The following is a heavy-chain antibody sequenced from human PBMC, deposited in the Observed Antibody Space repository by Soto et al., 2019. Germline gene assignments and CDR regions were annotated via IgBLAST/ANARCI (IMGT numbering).Heavy chain of an antibody. Sequence: ASEKVSWKASGYTFTSYAMHWVRQAPGQRLEWMGWINAGNGNTKYSQKFQGRVTITRDTSASTAYMELSSLRSEYTAVYYCAREAYDSSGPPLDYWGQGTLVTAPQ. D-gene: IGHD3-22*01. V-gene: IGHV1-3*01. CDR2: INAGNGNT. CDR3: AREAYDSSGPPLDY. J-gene: IGHJ4*02. CDR1: GYTFTSYA.